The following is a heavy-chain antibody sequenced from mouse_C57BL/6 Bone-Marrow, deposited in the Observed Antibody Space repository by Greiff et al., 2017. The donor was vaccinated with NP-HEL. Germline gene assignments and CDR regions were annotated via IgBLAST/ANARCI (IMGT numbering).Heavy chain of an antibody. J-gene: IGHJ2*01. CDR3: ATFYYDYPFFDY. Sequence: QVQLKESGAELVKPGASVKLSCKASGYTFTSYWMHWVKQRPGQGLEWIGMIHPNSGSTNYNEKFKSKATLTVDKSSSTAYMQLSSLTSEDSAVYYCATFYYDYPFFDYWGQGTTLTVSS. D-gene: IGHD2-4*01. CDR1: GYTFTSYW. CDR2: IHPNSGST. V-gene: IGHV1-64*01.